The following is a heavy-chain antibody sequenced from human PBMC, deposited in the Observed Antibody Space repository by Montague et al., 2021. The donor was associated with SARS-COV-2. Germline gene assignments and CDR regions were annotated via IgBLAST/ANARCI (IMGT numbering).Heavy chain of an antibody. Sequence: SLSLTCTVSAGSIRSGGYYWSWIRQHPGKGLEWIGYIYYSGSTNYNPSLKSRVTISVDTSKNQFSLKLSSVTAADTAVYYCARDVGWYSSSWFDYWGQGTLVTVSS. CDR3: ARDVGWYSSSWFDY. V-gene: IGHV4-31*03. D-gene: IGHD6-13*01. J-gene: IGHJ4*02. CDR2: IYYSGST. CDR1: AGSIRSGGYY.